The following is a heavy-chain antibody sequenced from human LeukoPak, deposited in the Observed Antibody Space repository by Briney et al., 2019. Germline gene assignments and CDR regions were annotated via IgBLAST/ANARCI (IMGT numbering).Heavy chain of an antibody. J-gene: IGHJ4*02. V-gene: IGHV4-59*01. CDR1: GGSISSYY. CDR2: IYYSGST. Sequence: SETLSLTCTVSGGSISSYYWSWLRQPPGKGLEWIGYIYYSGSTNYNPSLKSRVTISVDTSKNQFSLKLSSVTAADTAVYYCARGVSSNWYYFDYWGQGTLVTVSS. D-gene: IGHD6-13*01. CDR3: ARGVSSNWYYFDY.